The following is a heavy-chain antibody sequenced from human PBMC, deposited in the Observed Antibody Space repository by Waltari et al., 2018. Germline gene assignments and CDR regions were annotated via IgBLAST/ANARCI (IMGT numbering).Heavy chain of an antibody. CDR3: ARDPLLKGGAFDI. J-gene: IGHJ3*02. D-gene: IGHD3-10*01. Sequence: EVQLVESGGGFVQPGGSLRLSCAASGFIFSNYWMSWVRQAPGKGLEWVANIKGDGSQKYCLESVKGRSTISRDNAKNTLYLQMNSLRAEDTAVYYCARDPLLKGGAFDIWGQGTMVTVSS. CDR1: GFIFSNYW. CDR2: IKGDGSQK. V-gene: IGHV3-7*05.